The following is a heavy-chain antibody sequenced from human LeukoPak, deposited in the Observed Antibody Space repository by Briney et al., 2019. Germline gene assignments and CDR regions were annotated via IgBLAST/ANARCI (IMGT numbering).Heavy chain of an antibody. V-gene: IGHV1-8*01. CDR3: ARGRYSSSWYYFDY. Sequence: ASVKVSCKASGYTFTSYDINWVRQATGQGLEWMGWMNPNSGNTGYAQKFQGRVTMIRNTSISTAYMELSSLRSEDTAVYYCARGRYSSSWYYFDYWGQGTLVTVSS. D-gene: IGHD6-13*01. J-gene: IGHJ4*02. CDR1: GYTFTSYD. CDR2: MNPNSGNT.